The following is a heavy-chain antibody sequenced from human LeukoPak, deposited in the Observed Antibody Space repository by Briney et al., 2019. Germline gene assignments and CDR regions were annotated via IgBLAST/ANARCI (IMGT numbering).Heavy chain of an antibody. Sequence: PGGSLRLSCAASGFTFSTYAIHWVRQAPGKGLEWVAVISFDVRNKYYADSVKGRFTISRDNSKNTLYLQMNSLRAEDTAVYYCSRGYCSSIEFYIDYWGQGTLVTVSS. CDR2: ISFDVRNK. V-gene: IGHV3-30*07. CDR3: SRGYCSSIEFYIDY. J-gene: IGHJ4*02. D-gene: IGHD2-2*01. CDR1: GFTFSTYA.